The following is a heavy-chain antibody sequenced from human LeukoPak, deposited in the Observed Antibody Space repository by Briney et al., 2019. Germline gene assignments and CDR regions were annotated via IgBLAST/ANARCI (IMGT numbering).Heavy chain of an antibody. CDR2: IYYSGST. V-gene: IGHV4-39*07. J-gene: IGHJ3*02. CDR3: ARQSPITHDAFDI. D-gene: IGHD3-16*01. CDR1: GGSISSYY. Sequence: SETLSLTCTVSGGSISSYYWGWIRQPPGKGLEWIGSIYYSGSTYYNPSLKSRVTISVDTSKNQFSLKLSSVTAADTAVYYCARQSPITHDAFDIWGQGTMVTVSS.